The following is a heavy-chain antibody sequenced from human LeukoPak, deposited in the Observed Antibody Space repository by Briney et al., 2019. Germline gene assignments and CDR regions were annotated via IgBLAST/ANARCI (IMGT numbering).Heavy chain of an antibody. CDR1: GGSFSGYY. J-gene: IGHJ5*02. D-gene: IGHD1-26*01. CDR2: INHSGST. V-gene: IGHV4-34*01. Sequence: SETLSLTCAVYGGSFSGYYWSWIRQPPGKGLEWIGEINHSGSTNYNPSLKSRVTISVDTSKNQFSLKLSSVTAADTAVYYCARGPQYSGSYWGYKGWFDPWGQGTLVTVSS. CDR3: ARGPQYSGSYWGYKGWFDP.